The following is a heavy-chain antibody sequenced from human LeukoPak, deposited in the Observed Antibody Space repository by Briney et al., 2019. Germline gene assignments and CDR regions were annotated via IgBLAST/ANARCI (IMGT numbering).Heavy chain of an antibody. D-gene: IGHD2-15*01. Sequence: SETLSLTCTVSGGSISSYYWSWIRQPPGKGLEWIGYIYYSGSTNYNPSLKSRVTMSVDTSKNQFSLKLSSVTAADTAMYYCARGGGWDYWGQGTLVTVSS. V-gene: IGHV4-59*08. CDR2: IYYSGST. CDR1: GGSISSYY. CDR3: ARGGGWDY. J-gene: IGHJ4*02.